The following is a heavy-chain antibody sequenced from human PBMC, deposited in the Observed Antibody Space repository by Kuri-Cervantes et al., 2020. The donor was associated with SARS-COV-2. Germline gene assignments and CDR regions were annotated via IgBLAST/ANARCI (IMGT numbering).Heavy chain of an antibody. CDR1: GFTFSAYY. Sequence: GGSLRLSCAASGFTFSAYYMSWIREAPGKWLEWVSYISSSSSYTNYAASVKGRFTISRDNAKNSLYLQMSSLRAEDTAVYYCASFGSGWYDDAFDIWGQGTMVTVSS. V-gene: IGHV3-11*03. CDR2: ISSSSSYT. J-gene: IGHJ3*02. CDR3: ASFGSGWYDDAFDI. D-gene: IGHD6-19*01.